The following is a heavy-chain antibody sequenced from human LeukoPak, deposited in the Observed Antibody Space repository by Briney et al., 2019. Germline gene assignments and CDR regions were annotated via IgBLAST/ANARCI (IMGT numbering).Heavy chain of an antibody. Sequence: GRSLRLSCAASGFTFSSYAMHWVRQAPGKGLEWVAVISYDGSNKYYADSVKGRFTISRDNSKNTLYLQMNSLRAEDTAVYYCAKVQDCSSTSCHAGYYYYGMDVWGQGTTVTVSS. D-gene: IGHD2-2*01. CDR1: GFTFSSYA. CDR3: AKVQDCSSTSCHAGYYYYGMDV. J-gene: IGHJ6*02. CDR2: ISYDGSNK. V-gene: IGHV3-30-3*01.